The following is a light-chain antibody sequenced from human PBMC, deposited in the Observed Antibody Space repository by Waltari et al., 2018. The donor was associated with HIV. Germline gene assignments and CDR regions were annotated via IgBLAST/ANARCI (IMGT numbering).Light chain of an antibody. CDR1: QNIGKT. J-gene: IGKJ4*01. CDR2: EAS. V-gene: IGKV1-12*01. Sequence: DIRMPQSPSSVSVAVGRAVSINCRASQNIGKTLAWYQLKSNRAPRLLIYEASRLDDGVPARFSGSGSKSNFSLDITNLQPEDYGIYVCQQAKMFPHTFAGGTRVE. CDR3: QQAKMFPHT.